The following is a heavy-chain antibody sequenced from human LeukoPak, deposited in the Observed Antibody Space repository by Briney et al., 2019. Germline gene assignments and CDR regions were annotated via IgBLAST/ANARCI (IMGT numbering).Heavy chain of an antibody. CDR3: AGFPGIAVAGLDY. Sequence: PSETLSLTCTVSGGSLSSSSYYWGWIRQPPGKGLERVGSIYHSGSTYYNPSLQSRVTISVDTSKIQFSLKLSSVTAADTAVYYCAGFPGIAVAGLDYWGQGTLVTVSS. J-gene: IGHJ4*02. CDR1: GGSLSSSSYY. D-gene: IGHD6-19*01. CDR2: IYHSGST. V-gene: IGHV4-39*07.